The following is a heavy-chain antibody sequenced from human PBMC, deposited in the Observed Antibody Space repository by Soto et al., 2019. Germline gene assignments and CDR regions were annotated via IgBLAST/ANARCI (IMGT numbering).Heavy chain of an antibody. CDR3: ARTMMITLGGGSRHEEWYAS. D-gene: IGHD3-16*01. J-gene: IGHJ5*01. CDR1: GYSFTSYW. Sequence: GESLKISCKGSGYSFTSYWISWVRQMPGKGLEWMGKIDPSGSYTKYSPSFQGHVTISADKSISTAYLQWNSLKASDTAMYYCARTMMITLGGGSRHEEWYASWGQGTLVTVSS. V-gene: IGHV5-10-1*01. CDR2: IDPSGSYT.